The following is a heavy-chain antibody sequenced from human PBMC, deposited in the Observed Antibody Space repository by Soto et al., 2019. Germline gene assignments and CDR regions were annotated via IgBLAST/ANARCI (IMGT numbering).Heavy chain of an antibody. J-gene: IGHJ5*02. CDR2: ISGYNGNT. D-gene: IGHD2-21*02. CDR1: GYTFTSYG. V-gene: IGHV1-18*01. CDR3: ARHPSDFWFDP. Sequence: GASVKVSCKASGYTFTSYGISWVRQAPGQGLEWMGWISGYNGNTNLAQKLQGRVTMTTDTPTSTAFMELSSLRSEDTAVYYCARHPSDFWFDPWGQGTLVTVSS.